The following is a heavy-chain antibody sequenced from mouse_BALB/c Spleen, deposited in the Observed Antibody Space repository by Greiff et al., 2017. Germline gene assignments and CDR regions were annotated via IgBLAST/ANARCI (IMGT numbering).Heavy chain of an antibody. D-gene: IGHD3-3*01. CDR2: ISSGGSYT. CDR1: GFTFSSYA. Sequence: EVMLVESGGGLVKPGGSLKLSCAASGFTFSSYAMSWVRQTPEKRLEWVATISSGGSYTYYPDSVKGRFTISRDNAKNTLYLQMSSLRSEDTAMYYCARHWDNWYFDVWGAGTTVTVSS. CDR3: ARHWDNWYFDV. J-gene: IGHJ1*01. V-gene: IGHV5-9-3*01.